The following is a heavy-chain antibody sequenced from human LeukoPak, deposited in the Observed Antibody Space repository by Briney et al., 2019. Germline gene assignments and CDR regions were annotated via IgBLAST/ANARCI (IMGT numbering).Heavy chain of an antibody. CDR3: ARLPATGNGGRGAVDI. CDR1: GGSTSSSSYF. Sequence: SETLSLTCTVSGGSTSSSSYFWGWIRQPPGKGLEWIGSMSYSGSAFYHPSLESRVTMSLDTSKKKFSLELSSVTAADTAVYFCARLPATGNGGRGAVDIWGQGTMVTVSS. CDR2: MSYSGSA. V-gene: IGHV4-39*01. D-gene: IGHD1-1*01. J-gene: IGHJ3*02.